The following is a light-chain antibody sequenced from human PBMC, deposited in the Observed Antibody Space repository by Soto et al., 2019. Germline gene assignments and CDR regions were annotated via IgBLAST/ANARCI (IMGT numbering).Light chain of an antibody. J-gene: IGKJ5*01. CDR1: QSVSSNF. CDR2: GAS. Sequence: EIVLTQSPGTLSLSPGERATLSCRASQSVSSNFLAWYQQKPGQAPRLLMYGASSTATGIPDRFGGSGSGTGFTLTISRLEPEDFGVYYCQQYGSSPITFGQGTRLEIK. V-gene: IGKV3-20*01. CDR3: QQYGSSPIT.